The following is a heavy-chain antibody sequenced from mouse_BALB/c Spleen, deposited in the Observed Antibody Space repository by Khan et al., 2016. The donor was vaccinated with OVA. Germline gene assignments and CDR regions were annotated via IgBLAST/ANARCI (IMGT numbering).Heavy chain of an antibody. Sequence: EVQLVESGGGLVQPKGSLKLSCAASGFTFNTYAMNWVRQGPGKGLAWVARIRSKSNNYARYYADSVKDRFTISIDDSQSMLYLQMNNLQTEDTAMYYCVRHAGVSSYYALYYWGQGTSVTVSS. CDR1: GFTFNTYA. V-gene: IGHV10-1*02. CDR3: VRHAGVSSYYALYY. CDR2: IRSKSNNYAR. D-gene: IGHD1-1*01. J-gene: IGHJ4*01.